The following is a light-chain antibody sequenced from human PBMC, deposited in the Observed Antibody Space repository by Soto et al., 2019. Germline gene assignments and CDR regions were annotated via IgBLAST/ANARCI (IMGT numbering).Light chain of an antibody. CDR1: SSDVGGYNY. Sequence: QSALTQPPSASGSPGQSVTISCTGTSSDVGGYNYVSWYQLHPGKAPKLMIYEVSKRPSGVPDRFSGSKSGNTASLTVSGLQAEDEADYYCSSYAVINNLHVVFGGGTKLTVL. CDR2: EVS. CDR3: SSYAVINNLHVV. J-gene: IGLJ2*01. V-gene: IGLV2-8*01.